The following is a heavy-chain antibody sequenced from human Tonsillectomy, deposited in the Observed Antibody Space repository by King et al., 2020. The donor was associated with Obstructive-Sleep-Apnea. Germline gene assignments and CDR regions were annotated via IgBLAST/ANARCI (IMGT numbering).Heavy chain of an antibody. V-gene: IGHV4-38-2*02. D-gene: IGHD3-22*01. J-gene: IGHJ4*02. CDR3: AREGMIVGYYFDY. CDR2: FYHSGTT. CDR1: GYSISSGYY. Sequence: QLQESGPGLVKPSETLSLTCTVSGYSISSGYYWGWIRQPPGKGLEWIGSFYHSGTTYYNPSLKSRVTISVDTSKNQFSLKLSSVTAADTAVYYCAREGMIVGYYFDYWGQGTLVTVSS.